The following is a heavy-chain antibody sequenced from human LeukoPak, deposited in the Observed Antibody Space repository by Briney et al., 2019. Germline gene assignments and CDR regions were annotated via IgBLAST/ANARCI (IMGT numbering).Heavy chain of an antibody. D-gene: IGHD2-15*01. Sequence: GGSLRLSCAASGFTFSSYAMSWVRQAPGKGLEWVSVIYSGGSTYYADSVKGRFTISRDNSKNTLYLQMNSLRAEDTAVYYCARDPYWAWGQGTLVTVSS. J-gene: IGHJ4*02. CDR3: ARDPYWA. CDR1: GFTFSSYA. CDR2: IYSGGST. V-gene: IGHV3-66*01.